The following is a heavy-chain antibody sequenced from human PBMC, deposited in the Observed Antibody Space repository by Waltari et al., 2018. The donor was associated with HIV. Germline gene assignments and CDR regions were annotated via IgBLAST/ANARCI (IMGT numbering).Heavy chain of an antibody. CDR3: AKGVTQGYYYGMDV. D-gene: IGHD5-18*01. CDR1: GFPFVDTA. Sequence: EVQLVESGGGLVQPGRSLRLSCPAPGFPFVDTAMHWVRQAPGKGLEWVSGISWNSGTIAYADSVKGRFTISRDNAKNSLYLQMNSLRAEDTALYYCAKGVTQGYYYGMDVWGQGTTVTVSS. CDR2: ISWNSGTI. J-gene: IGHJ6*02. V-gene: IGHV3-9*01.